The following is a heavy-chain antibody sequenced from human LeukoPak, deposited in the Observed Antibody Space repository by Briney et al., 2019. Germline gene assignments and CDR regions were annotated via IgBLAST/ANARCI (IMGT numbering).Heavy chain of an antibody. CDR2: INTNTGNP. D-gene: IGHD6-19*01. Sequence: WASVKVSFKASGYTFTSYAMNWVRQAPGQGLEWMGWINTNTGNPTYAQGFTGRFVFSLDTSVSTAYLQISSLKAEDTAVYYCARVGKPVAGCYYYGMDVWGQGTTVTVSS. CDR3: ARVGKPVAGCYYYGMDV. J-gene: IGHJ6*02. CDR1: GYTFTSYA. V-gene: IGHV7-4-1*02.